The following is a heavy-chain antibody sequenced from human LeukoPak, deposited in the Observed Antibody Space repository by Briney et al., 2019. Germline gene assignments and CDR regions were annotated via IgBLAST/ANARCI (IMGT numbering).Heavy chain of an antibody. CDR2: IWYDGSNK. D-gene: IGHD3-16*01. CDR3: AKDGRIGGVINDYYYGMDV. V-gene: IGHV3-33*06. J-gene: IGHJ6*02. Sequence: GGSLRLSCAASGFTFSNFGMHWVRQAPGKGLEWVAVIWYDGSNKYYVDSVKGRFTISRDNSKNTLYLQMNSLRAEDTAVYYCAKDGRIGGVINDYYYGMDVWGQGTTVTVSS. CDR1: GFTFSNFG.